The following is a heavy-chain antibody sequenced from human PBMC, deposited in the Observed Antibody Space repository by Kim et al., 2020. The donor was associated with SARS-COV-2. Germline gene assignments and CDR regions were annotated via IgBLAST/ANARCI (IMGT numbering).Heavy chain of an antibody. CDR2: INPKTGFT. CDR1: GYTFTGYY. V-gene: IGHV1-2*06. D-gene: IGHD3-22*01. J-gene: IGHJ2*01. Sequence: ASVKVSCKTSGYTFTGYYIHWVRQVPGQGLEWMGRINPKTGFTDYAQKFQGRVTMTRDTAITTAYMELSGLRYDDTATFYCARDFYDSTGYKFFDLWGRGTLVIVSS. CDR3: ARDFYDSTGYKFFDL.